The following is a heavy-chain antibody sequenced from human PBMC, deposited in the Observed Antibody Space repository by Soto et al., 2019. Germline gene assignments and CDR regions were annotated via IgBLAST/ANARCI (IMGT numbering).Heavy chain of an antibody. J-gene: IGHJ6*02. V-gene: IGHV4-34*01. Sequence: QVQLQQWGAGLLKPSETLSLTCAVYGGSFSGYYWSWIRQPPGKGLEWIGEINHSGSTNYNPSLTRRVTISVDTSKNQFSLKLSSVTAADTAVYYGARGPVRGVKGYYYYGMDVWGQGTTVTVSS. D-gene: IGHD2-8*01. CDR2: INHSGST. CDR1: GGSFSGYY. CDR3: ARGPVRGVKGYYYYGMDV.